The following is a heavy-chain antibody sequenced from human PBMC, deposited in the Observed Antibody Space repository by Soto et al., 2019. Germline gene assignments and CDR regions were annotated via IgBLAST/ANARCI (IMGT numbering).Heavy chain of an antibody. CDR1: GFIFGNYM. D-gene: IGHD2-15*01. V-gene: IGHV3-23*01. CDR3: APHVYCSGGSCHYDAFDI. Sequence: EVQLLESGGGLVQPGESLRLSCAVSGFIFGNYMMTWVRQAPGKGLEWVSTIRDSGDSTYYADSVKGRFTISRDNFKTQLYLRMDSLGAEATAVYYCAPHVYCSGGSCHYDAFDIRGQGAMVTVSS. CDR2: IRDSGDST. J-gene: IGHJ3*02.